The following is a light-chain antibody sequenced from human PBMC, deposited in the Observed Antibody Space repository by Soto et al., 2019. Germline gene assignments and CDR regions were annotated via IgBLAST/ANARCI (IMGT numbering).Light chain of an antibody. CDR3: QQYYSYPWT. Sequence: DIQMTQSPSTLSASVGDRVIITSRASQNVGKYLAWYQQRPGKAPKGLISKASSLESGAPSRFSGSGSGTEFTLTISSLQPEDFGTYYCQQYYSYPWTFGRGTKV. V-gene: IGKV1-5*03. CDR1: QNVGKY. CDR2: KAS. J-gene: IGKJ1*01.